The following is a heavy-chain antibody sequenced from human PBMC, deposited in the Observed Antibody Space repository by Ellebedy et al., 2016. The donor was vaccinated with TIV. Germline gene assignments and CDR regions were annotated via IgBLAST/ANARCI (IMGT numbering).Heavy chain of an antibody. Sequence: AASVKVSCKASGYTFTSYGISWVRQAPGQGLEWMGWISAYNGNTNYAQKLQGRVTMTTGTSTSTAYMELRSLRSDDTAVYYCARVYGGWPAQGHPNWFDPWGQGTLVTVSS. CDR3: ARVYGGWPAQGHPNWFDP. D-gene: IGHD4/OR15-4a*01. V-gene: IGHV1-18*01. J-gene: IGHJ5*02. CDR2: ISAYNGNT. CDR1: GYTFTSYG.